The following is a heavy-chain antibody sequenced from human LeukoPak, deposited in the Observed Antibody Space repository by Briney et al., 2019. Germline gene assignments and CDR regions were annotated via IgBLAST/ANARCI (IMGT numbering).Heavy chain of an antibody. J-gene: IGHJ3*02. V-gene: IGHV3-30*02. CDR3: AKSYYYDSSGYYSGGAFDI. Sequence: GGSLRLSCAASGFTFSSYGMHWVRQAPGKGLEWVAFIRYDGSNKYYADSVKGRFTISRDNSKNMVHLQMNSLRAEDTAVYYCAKSYYYDSSGYYSGGAFDIWGQGTMVTVSS. CDR2: IRYDGSNK. CDR1: GFTFSSYG. D-gene: IGHD3-22*01.